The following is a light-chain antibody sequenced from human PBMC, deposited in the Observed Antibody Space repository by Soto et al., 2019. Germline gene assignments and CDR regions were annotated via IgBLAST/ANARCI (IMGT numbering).Light chain of an antibody. V-gene: IGKV3D-15*01. Sequence: EIVLTQSPATLSLSPGERCTLSCRASQGVSSYLAWYQQKPGQAPRLLIYDASNRATGIPARFSGSGSGTEFTLTISSLQSEDCAIYYCQQYHTWPITFGGGTKVDI. CDR3: QQYHTWPIT. CDR1: QGVSSY. J-gene: IGKJ4*01. CDR2: DAS.